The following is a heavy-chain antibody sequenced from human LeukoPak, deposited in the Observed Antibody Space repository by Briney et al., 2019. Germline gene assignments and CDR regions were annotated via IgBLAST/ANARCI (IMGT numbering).Heavy chain of an antibody. Sequence: GGSLRLSCAASGFTSSSYWMSWVRQAPGKGLEWVANIKQDGSEKYYVDSVKGPFTISRENDKNSMYLQMNSLRAEDTAVYYCARTGGSGSLEYDYYGMDVWGKGTTVTVSS. J-gene: IGHJ6*04. D-gene: IGHD3-10*01. V-gene: IGHV3-7*03. CDR2: IKQDGSEK. CDR1: GFTSSSYW. CDR3: ARTGGSGSLEYDYYGMDV.